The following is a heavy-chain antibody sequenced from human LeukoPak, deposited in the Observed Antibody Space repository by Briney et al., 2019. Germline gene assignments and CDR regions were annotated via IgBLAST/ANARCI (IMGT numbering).Heavy chain of an antibody. CDR1: GGTFSSYA. J-gene: IGHJ4*02. Sequence: SVKVSCKASGGTFSSYAISWVRQAPGQGLEWMGRIIPIFGTANYAQKFQGRVTITTDESTSTAYMELSSLRSEDTAVYYCARAHDYGGNDLDYWGQGTLVTVSS. V-gene: IGHV1-69*05. CDR3: ARAHDYGGNDLDY. CDR2: IIPIFGTA. D-gene: IGHD4-23*01.